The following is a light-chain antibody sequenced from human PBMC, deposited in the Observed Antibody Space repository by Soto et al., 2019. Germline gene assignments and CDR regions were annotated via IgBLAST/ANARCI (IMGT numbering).Light chain of an antibody. J-gene: IGLJ1*01. Sequence: QSALTQPASVSGSPGQSITISCTGITSDVDAYNYVSWYQQHPGKAPKLMIYDVRNRPSGVSNRFSGSKSGNTASLTISGLQAEDEADYYCSSYTSSSTLEVFGTGTKLTVL. CDR2: DVR. CDR1: TSDVDAYNY. CDR3: SSYTSSSTLEV. V-gene: IGLV2-14*01.